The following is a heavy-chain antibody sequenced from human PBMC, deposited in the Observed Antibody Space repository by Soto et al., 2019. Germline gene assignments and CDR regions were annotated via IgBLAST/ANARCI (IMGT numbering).Heavy chain of an antibody. V-gene: IGHV1-18*01. CDR3: ARRPSADWFDP. D-gene: IGHD6-19*01. Sequence: ASVKVSCKASGYTFTNDGITWVRQAPGQGLEWMGWISPRNGNTNYAQNFQGRVTMTTETSTNTAFMELRSLRSDDSAVYYCARRPSADWFDPWGQGTLVTAPQ. CDR1: GYTFTNDG. CDR2: ISPRNGNT. J-gene: IGHJ5*02.